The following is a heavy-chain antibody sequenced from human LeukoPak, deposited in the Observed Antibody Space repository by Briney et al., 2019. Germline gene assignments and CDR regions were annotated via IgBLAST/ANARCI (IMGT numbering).Heavy chain of an antibody. V-gene: IGHV4-39*01. CDR3: ARLPTGYPNWFDT. CDR1: GGSISSISSNN. Sequence: PSETLSLTCAVSGGSISSISSNNWAWNRQPPGKGLELIAAIHYSGSTYYNPSFMSRVTISVDTSKNQFSLKLRSLTATDTAVYYCARLPTGYPNWFDTWGQGILVTVSS. CDR2: IHYSGST. D-gene: IGHD5-18*01. J-gene: IGHJ5*02.